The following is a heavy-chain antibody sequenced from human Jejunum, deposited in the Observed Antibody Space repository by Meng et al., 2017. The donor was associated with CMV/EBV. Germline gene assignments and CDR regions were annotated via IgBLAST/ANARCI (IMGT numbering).Heavy chain of an antibody. CDR2: ISGGSTYI. D-gene: IGHD4-17*01. CDR3: ARAIDYGDPNWFDP. CDR1: GFTFTSYS. J-gene: IGHJ5*02. V-gene: IGHV3-21*01. Sequence: GFTFTSYSLRWVRQAPGKGLEWLSYISGGSTYIYHADSVKGRFTISRDNAKNSVYLQMNSLRAEDTAVYYCARAIDYGDPNWFDPWGQGTLVTVSS.